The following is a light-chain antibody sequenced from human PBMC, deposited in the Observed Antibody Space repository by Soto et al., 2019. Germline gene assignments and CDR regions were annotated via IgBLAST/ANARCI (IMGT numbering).Light chain of an antibody. Sequence: EIVLTQSPATPSLSPGERVTLSCRASQDLDNYLVWYQHKPGQAPRLLMYDASKRATGIPVRFSGSGSATDFTLTISSLQPEDSALYYCQQRRDWPRTFGGGTKVEIK. CDR1: QDLDNY. V-gene: IGKV3-11*01. CDR2: DAS. CDR3: QQRRDWPRT. J-gene: IGKJ4*01.